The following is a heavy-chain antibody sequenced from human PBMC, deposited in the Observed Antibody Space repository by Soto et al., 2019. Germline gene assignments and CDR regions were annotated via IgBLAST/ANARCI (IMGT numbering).Heavy chain of an antibody. Sequence: EVQLVESGGGLVKPGGSLRLSCAASGFTFSNYKMHWVRQAPGKGLEWVSSISSAGSFIDYADSVKGRFTISRDKAKKSLYLQMKGLRAEDTAIYYCAREGELSSSPLYDSFDMWGQWTSVTVSS. CDR2: ISSAGSFI. J-gene: IGHJ3*02. CDR3: AREGELSSSPLYDSFDM. D-gene: IGHD1-26*01. CDR1: GFTFSNYK. V-gene: IGHV3-21*01.